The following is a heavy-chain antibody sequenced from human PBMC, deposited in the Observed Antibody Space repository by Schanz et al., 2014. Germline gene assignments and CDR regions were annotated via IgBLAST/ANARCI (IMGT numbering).Heavy chain of an antibody. CDR3: ATEASRGWFYNGVDV. D-gene: IGHD6-19*01. V-gene: IGHV1-24*01. CDR1: GYSLNELS. Sequence: QVQLVQSGAEVKKPGASVKVSCKVSGYSLNELSMHWVRQAPGRGLEWMGGLHHEDGDTVYAQKFQGRVSMTEDTSTDTAYVELSRLTSEDTGVYYCATEASRGWFYNGVDVWGQGTTVTVSS. CDR2: LHHEDGDT. J-gene: IGHJ6*02.